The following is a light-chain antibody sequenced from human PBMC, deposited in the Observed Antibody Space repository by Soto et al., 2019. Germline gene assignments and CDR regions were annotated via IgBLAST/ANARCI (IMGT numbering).Light chain of an antibody. CDR2: GNN. Sequence: QSVLTQPPSVSGAPGQRVTISCTGGSSNIGAGYEVQWYQQLPGRAPKLLIYGNNNRPSGVPGRFSGSNSGTSASLAISGLQAEDESDYYCQSFDSSLSAYVFGTGTKVTVL. CDR3: QSFDSSLSAYV. CDR1: SSNIGAGYE. J-gene: IGLJ1*01. V-gene: IGLV1-40*01.